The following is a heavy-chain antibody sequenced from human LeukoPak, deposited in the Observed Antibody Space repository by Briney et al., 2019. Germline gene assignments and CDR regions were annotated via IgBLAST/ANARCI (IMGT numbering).Heavy chain of an antibody. Sequence: GGSLRPSCAASGLTFSSYGMHWVRQAPGKGLEWVAVISYDGSNKYYADSVKGRFTISRDNSKNTVYLQMNSLSSEDTAVYYCARGRPITARFDYWGQGTLVTVSS. J-gene: IGHJ4*02. CDR3: ARGRPITARFDY. D-gene: IGHD3-16*01. CDR1: GLTFSSYG. V-gene: IGHV3-30*03. CDR2: ISYDGSNK.